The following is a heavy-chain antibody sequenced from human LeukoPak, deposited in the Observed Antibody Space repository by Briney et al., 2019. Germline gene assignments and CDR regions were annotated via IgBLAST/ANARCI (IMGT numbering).Heavy chain of an antibody. D-gene: IGHD6-13*01. Sequence: SETLSLTCAVYAESFSGYFWNWIRQPPGKGLEWIGEINHSGSTTNYNPSLKSRITMSVDTSKNQFSLKLNYVTAADTAVYFCVRGSGGQQRLDYWGQGTLVTVSS. V-gene: IGHV4-34*01. CDR1: AESFSGYF. CDR2: INHSGSTT. CDR3: VRGSGGQQRLDY. J-gene: IGHJ4*02.